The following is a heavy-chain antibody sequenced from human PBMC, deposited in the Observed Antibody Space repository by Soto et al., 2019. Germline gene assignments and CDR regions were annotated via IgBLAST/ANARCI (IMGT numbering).Heavy chain of an antibody. CDR2: ISSLNHYN. J-gene: IGHJ4*02. D-gene: IGHD3-9*01. CDR3: TRLVSRRYFDF. CDR1: GFNLDDYY. Sequence: QEQLVESGGGLVEPGGSLRLSCAASGFNLDDYYMSWIRQAPGKGLEYIAYISSLNHYNNYADSVKGRFTISIDKAQNSLALHMSGLRSDTALYYCTRLVSRRYFDFWGRGTLVTVSS. V-gene: IGHV3-11*06.